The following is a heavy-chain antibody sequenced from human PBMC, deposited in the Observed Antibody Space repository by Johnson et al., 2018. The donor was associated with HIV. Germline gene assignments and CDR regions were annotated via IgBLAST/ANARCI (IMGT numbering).Heavy chain of an antibody. Sequence: QMLLVESGGGGVQPGRSLRLSCAASAFTFSSYGMHWVRQAPGKGLEWVAVISYDGSNKYYADSVKGRFTISRDNAKNTLYLQMDSLGAEDTAVYYCARVQLLADDVFNIWGQGTMVTVSS. CDR2: ISYDGSNK. V-gene: IGHV3-30*03. D-gene: IGHD3-10*01. J-gene: IGHJ3*02. CDR3: ARVQLLADDVFNI. CDR1: AFTFSSYG.